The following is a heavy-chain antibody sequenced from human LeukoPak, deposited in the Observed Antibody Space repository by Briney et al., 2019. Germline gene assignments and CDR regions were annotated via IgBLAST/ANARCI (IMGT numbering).Heavy chain of an antibody. CDR2: FDPEDGET. Sequence: ASVKVSCKVSGYTLTELSMHWVRQAPGKGLEWMGGFDPEDGETIYAQKFQGRVTMTEDTSTDTAYMELSSLRSEDTAVYYCATDPIAGPEQPTAGLRYWGQGTLVTVSS. CDR3: ATDPIAGPEQPTAGLRY. J-gene: IGHJ4*02. CDR1: GYTLTELS. D-gene: IGHD1/OR15-1a*01. V-gene: IGHV1-24*01.